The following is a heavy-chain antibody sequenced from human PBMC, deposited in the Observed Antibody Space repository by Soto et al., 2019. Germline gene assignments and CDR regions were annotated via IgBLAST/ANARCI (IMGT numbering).Heavy chain of an antibody. CDR3: ARERYDILTGYYVYYYYYGMDV. J-gene: IGHJ6*02. D-gene: IGHD3-9*01. V-gene: IGHV1-2*04. Sequence: ASVKVSCKASGYTFTGYYMHWVRQAPGQGREWMGWINPNSGGTNYAQKFQGWVTMTRDTSISTAYMELSRLRSDDTAVYYCARERYDILTGYYVYYYYYGMDVWGQGTTVT. CDR1: GYTFTGYY. CDR2: INPNSGGT.